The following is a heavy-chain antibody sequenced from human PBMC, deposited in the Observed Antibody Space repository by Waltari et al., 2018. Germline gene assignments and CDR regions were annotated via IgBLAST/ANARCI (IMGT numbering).Heavy chain of an antibody. V-gene: IGHV3-23*04. CDR1: GFTFSSYA. CDR3: AKDHLLYYGSGSLDY. Sequence: EVQLVESGGGLVQPGGSLRLSCAASGFTFSSYAMSWVRQSPGQGLEWVSAISGSGGSTYYADSVKGRFTISRDNSKNTLYLQMNSLRAEDTAVYYCAKDHLLYYGSGSLDYWGQGTLVTVSS. CDR2: ISGSGGST. D-gene: IGHD3-10*01. J-gene: IGHJ4*02.